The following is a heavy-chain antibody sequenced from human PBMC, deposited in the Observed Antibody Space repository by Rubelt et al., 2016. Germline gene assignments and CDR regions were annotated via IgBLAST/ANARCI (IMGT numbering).Heavy chain of an antibody. Sequence: QLQLQESGPGLVKPSETLSLTCTVSGGSISSSSYYWGWIRQPPGKGLEWIGSIYYSGSTYYNPSLKSRVTISVDTSKNQFSLKLSSVTAADTAVYYCAGRHHDYFMLDPWGQGTLVTVSS. CDR2: IYYSGST. D-gene: IGHD4/OR15-4a*01. CDR3: AGRHHDYFMLDP. V-gene: IGHV4-39*07. J-gene: IGHJ5*02. CDR1: GGSISSSSYY.